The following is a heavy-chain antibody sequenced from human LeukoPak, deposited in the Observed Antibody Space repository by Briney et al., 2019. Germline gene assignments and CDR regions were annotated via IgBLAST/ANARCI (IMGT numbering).Heavy chain of an antibody. CDR3: ARVYSGSYHY. V-gene: IGHV4-59*01. Sequence: SEALSLTCTVSGGSISSYYWSWIRQPPGKGLEWIGYIYYSGSTNYNPSLKSRVTISVDTSKNQFSLKLSSVTAADTAVYYCARVYSGSYHYWGQGTLVTVSS. CDR2: IYYSGST. CDR1: GGSISSYY. D-gene: IGHD1-26*01. J-gene: IGHJ4*02.